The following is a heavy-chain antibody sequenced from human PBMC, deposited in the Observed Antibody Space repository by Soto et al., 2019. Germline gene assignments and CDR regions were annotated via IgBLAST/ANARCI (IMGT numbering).Heavy chain of an antibody. CDR1: GYTFTSYA. Sequence: GASVKVSCKASGYTFTSYAISWVRQAPGQGLEWMGCIIPIIPTPDYAQKFQGRVTITADESTSTAYMELSSLRSEDTAVYYCAREGLVLVPTTVNSDYYYYAMDVWGQGTTVTVSS. CDR2: IIPIIPTP. D-gene: IGHD2-2*01. V-gene: IGHV1-69*13. J-gene: IGHJ6*02. CDR3: AREGLVLVPTTVNSDYYYYAMDV.